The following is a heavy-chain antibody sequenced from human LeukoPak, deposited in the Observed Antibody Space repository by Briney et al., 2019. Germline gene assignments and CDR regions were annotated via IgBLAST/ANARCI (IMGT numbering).Heavy chain of an antibody. V-gene: IGHV1-18*04. D-gene: IGHD1-1*01. J-gene: IGHJ5*02. CDR2: ISAYNGNT. Sequence: ASVKVSFKASGYIFTDYYMHWVRPAPGQELGWMGWISAYNGNTIYAQKLQGRVTMTTDTSTSTAYMELRSLRSDDTAVYYCAREGSGNWFDPWGQGTLVTVSS. CDR1: GYIFTDYY. CDR3: AREGSGNWFDP.